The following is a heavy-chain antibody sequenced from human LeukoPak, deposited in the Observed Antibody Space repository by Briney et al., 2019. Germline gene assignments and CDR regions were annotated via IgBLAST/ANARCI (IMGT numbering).Heavy chain of an antibody. CDR3: ARATGPRYDFWSGYPIGAFDI. Sequence: PSETLSLTCAVYGGSFSGYYWSWIRQPPGKGLEWIGEINHGGSTNYNPSLKSRVTISVDTSKNQFSLKLSSVTAADTAVYYCARATGPRYDFWSGYPIGAFDIWGQGTMVTVSS. CDR2: INHGGST. J-gene: IGHJ3*02. V-gene: IGHV4-34*01. D-gene: IGHD3-3*01. CDR1: GGSFSGYY.